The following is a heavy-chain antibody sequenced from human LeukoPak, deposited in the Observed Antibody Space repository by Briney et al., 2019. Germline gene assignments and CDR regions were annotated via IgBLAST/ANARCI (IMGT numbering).Heavy chain of an antibody. CDR1: GFTVSSNY. D-gene: IGHD6-19*01. J-gene: IGHJ4*02. V-gene: IGHV3-66*01. CDR2: IYSGGST. CDR3: AKEDYSSGWYDY. Sequence: GGSLRLSCAASGFTVSSNYMSWVRQAPGKGLEWVSVIYSGGSTYYADSVKGRFTISRDNSKNTLYLQMNSLRAEDTAVYYCAKEDYSSGWYDYWGQGTLVTVSS.